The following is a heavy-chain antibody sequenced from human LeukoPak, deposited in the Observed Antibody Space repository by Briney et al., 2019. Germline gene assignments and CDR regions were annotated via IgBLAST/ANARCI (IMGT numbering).Heavy chain of an antibody. J-gene: IGHJ6*02. Sequence: SETLSLTCAVYGGSFSGYYWSWIRQPPGKGLEWIGEINHSGSTNYNPSLKSRVTISVDTSKNQFSLKLSSVTAADTAVYYCARSFCTSATCSKGHYYYVMDVWGQGTTVTVSS. V-gene: IGHV4-34*01. D-gene: IGHD2-8*01. CDR2: INHSGST. CDR1: GGSFSGYY. CDR3: ARSFCTSATCSKGHYYYVMDV.